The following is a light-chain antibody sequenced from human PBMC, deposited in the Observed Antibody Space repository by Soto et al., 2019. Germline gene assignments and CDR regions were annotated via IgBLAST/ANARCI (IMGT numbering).Light chain of an antibody. CDR3: QQNYRTPYT. V-gene: IGKV1-39*01. CDR1: QSISNY. CDR2: AAS. J-gene: IGKJ2*01. Sequence: DIQMTQSPSSLSASVGDRVTITCRASQSISNYLNWYHQKPGKAPTLLILAASSLQNGVTSRFSGSGSVTDFTLTISSLQPEDFATYYGQQNYRTPYTFGQGTRLEIK.